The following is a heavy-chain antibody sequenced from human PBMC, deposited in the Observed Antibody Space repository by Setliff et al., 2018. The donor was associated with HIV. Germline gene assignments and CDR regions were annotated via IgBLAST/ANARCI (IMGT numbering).Heavy chain of an antibody. V-gene: IGHV4-34*01. D-gene: IGHD6-25*01. CDR1: GFTFSSYS. Sequence: PSETLRLSCAASGFTFSSYSMSWVRQAPGKGLEWVAEINHSGSTKYNPSLKSRVTISADTSKNQFSLRLTSVTAADTALYYCARVYGSGYYFDYWGQGTLVTVSS. CDR3: ARVYGSGYYFDY. CDR2: INHSGST. J-gene: IGHJ4*02.